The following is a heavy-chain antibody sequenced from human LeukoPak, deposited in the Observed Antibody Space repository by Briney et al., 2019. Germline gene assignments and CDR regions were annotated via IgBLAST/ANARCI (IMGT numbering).Heavy chain of an antibody. J-gene: IGHJ5*02. CDR2: IYHSGST. D-gene: IGHD3-10*01. Sequence: PSQTLSLTCAVSGGSISSGGYSWSWIRQPPGKGLEWIGYIYHSGSTYYNPSLKSRVTISVDTSKNQFSLKLSSVTAADTAVYYCARGPPSITMVRGVILFSGWFDPWGQGTLVTVSS. CDR3: ARGPPSITMVRGVILFSGWFDP. V-gene: IGHV4-30-2*01. CDR1: GGSISSGGYS.